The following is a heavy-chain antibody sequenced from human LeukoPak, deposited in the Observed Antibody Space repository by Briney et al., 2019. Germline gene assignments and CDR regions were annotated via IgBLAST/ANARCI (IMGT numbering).Heavy chain of an antibody. V-gene: IGHV4-30-2*01. CDR1: GGSISSGGYY. J-gene: IGHJ5*02. CDR2: IYHSGST. Sequence: VKPSETLSLTCTVSGGSISSGGYYWSWIRQPPGKGLEWIGYIYHSGSTYYNPSLKSRVTISVDRSKNQFSLKLSSVTAADTAVYYCARVGGIARLFDPWGQGTLVTVSS. CDR3: ARVGGIARLFDP. D-gene: IGHD6-13*01.